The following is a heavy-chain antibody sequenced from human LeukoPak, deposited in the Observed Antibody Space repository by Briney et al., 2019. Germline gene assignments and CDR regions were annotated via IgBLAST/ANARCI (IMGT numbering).Heavy chain of an antibody. CDR2: ISSSSSTI. D-gene: IGHD3-3*01. Sequence: GGSLRLSCAASGFTFSSYSMNWVRQAPGKGLEWVSYISSSSSTIYYADSVEGRFTISRDNAKNSLYLQMNSLRAEDTAVYYCARDMPTKYPTIFGVDRFDPWGQGTLVTVSS. CDR1: GFTFSSYS. V-gene: IGHV3-48*01. J-gene: IGHJ5*02. CDR3: ARDMPTKYPTIFGVDRFDP.